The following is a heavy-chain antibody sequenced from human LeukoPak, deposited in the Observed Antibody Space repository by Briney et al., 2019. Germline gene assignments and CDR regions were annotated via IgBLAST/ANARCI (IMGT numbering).Heavy chain of an antibody. Sequence: GGSLRLSCVISGYTFSHYGFHWVRQAPGKALEWVAFISYDGNNKYEDSVKGRFTISRDNSKNTLYLQMNSLRAEDTAVYYCAKDGLRYFDWFNWFDPWGQGTLVTVSS. D-gene: IGHD3-9*01. V-gene: IGHV3-30*18. J-gene: IGHJ5*02. CDR3: AKDGLRYFDWFNWFDP. CDR1: GYTFSHYG. CDR2: ISYDGNNK.